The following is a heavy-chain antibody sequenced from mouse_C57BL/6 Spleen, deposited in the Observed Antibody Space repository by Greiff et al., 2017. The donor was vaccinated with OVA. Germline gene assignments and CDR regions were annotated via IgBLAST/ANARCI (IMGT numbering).Heavy chain of an antibody. CDR2: IYPGDGDT. CDR1: GYAFSSYW. J-gene: IGHJ2*01. Sequence: VKLQQSGAELVKPGASVKISCKASGYAFSSYWMNWVKQRPGKGLEWIGQIYPGDGDTNYNGKFKGKATLTADKSSSTAYMQLSSLTSEDSAVYSCARERDSNAPDYWGQGTTLTVSS. D-gene: IGHD2-5*01. CDR3: ARERDSNAPDY. V-gene: IGHV1-80*01.